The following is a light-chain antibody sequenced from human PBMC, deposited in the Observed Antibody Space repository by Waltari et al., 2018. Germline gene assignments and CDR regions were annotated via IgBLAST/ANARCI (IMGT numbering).Light chain of an antibody. J-gene: IGKJ1*01. CDR3: QQYNSYTWT. CDR1: QNINSW. CDR2: KAS. V-gene: IGKV1-5*03. Sequence: TCRASQNINSWLAWYQQKPGKAPKLLIYKASNLESGVPSRFSGSGSGTEFTLTISSLQPDDFATYHCQQYNSYTWTFGQGTKVEIK.